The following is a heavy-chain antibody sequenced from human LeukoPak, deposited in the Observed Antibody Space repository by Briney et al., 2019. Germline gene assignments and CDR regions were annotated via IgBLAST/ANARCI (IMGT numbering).Heavy chain of an antibody. D-gene: IGHD5-12*01. CDR3: ARADSGYGKIFDY. J-gene: IGHJ4*02. CDR2: INPNSGGT. Sequence: GASVKVSCKASGYTFTGYYMHWVRQAPGQGLEWMGWINPNSGGTNYAQKFQGRVTMTRDTSISTAYMELSRPRSDDTAVYYCARADSGYGKIFDYWGQGTLVTVSS. CDR1: GYTFTGYY. V-gene: IGHV1-2*02.